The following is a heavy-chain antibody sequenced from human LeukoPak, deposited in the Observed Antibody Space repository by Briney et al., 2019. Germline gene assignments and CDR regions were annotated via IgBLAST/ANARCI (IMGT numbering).Heavy chain of an antibody. V-gene: IGHV4-59*08. D-gene: IGHD3-3*01. Sequence: SETLSLTCTVSGGSISGYYWSWIRQPPGKGLEWIGYIYSSGSTNYNPSLKSRVTISVDTSKNQFSLKLSSVTAADTAVYYCARHESSFGDFWSGYRFDYWGQGTLVTVSS. CDR1: GGSISGYY. CDR2: IYSSGST. J-gene: IGHJ4*02. CDR3: ARHESSFGDFWSGYRFDY.